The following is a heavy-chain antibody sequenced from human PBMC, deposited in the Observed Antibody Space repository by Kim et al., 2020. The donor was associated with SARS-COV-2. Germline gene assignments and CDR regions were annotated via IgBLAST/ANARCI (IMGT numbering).Heavy chain of an antibody. CDR1: RFSFSDAW. CDR3: TDGLDV. V-gene: IGHV3-15*01. J-gene: IGHJ6*02. Sequence: GGSLRLSCAASRFSFSDAWMYWVRQVPGKGLEWVGRIKSKADGGTTVYAPPVKDRFTISRDDSKTTLYLQMNSLKSEDTAVYYCTDGLDVWGQGATVTV. CDR2: IKSKADGGTT.